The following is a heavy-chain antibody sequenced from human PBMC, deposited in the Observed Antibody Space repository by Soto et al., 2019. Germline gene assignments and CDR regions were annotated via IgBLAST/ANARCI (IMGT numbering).Heavy chain of an antibody. CDR2: IYTSGST. CDR1: GGSISSYY. CDR3: ARDRFPAVIPTINYYGMDV. D-gene: IGHD3-16*02. J-gene: IGHJ6*02. V-gene: IGHV4-4*07. Sequence: PSETLSLTCTVSGGSISSYYWSWIRQPAGKGLEWIGRIYTSGSTNYNPSLKSRVTMPVDTSKNQFSLKLSSVTAADTAVYYCARDRFPAVIPTINYYGMDVWGQGTTVTVSS.